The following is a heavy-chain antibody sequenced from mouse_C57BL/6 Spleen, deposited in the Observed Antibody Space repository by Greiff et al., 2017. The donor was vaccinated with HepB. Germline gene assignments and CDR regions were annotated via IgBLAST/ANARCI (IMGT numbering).Heavy chain of an antibody. CDR3: ARNRVTGLDY. V-gene: IGHV5-17*01. J-gene: IGHJ2*01. Sequence: EVMLVESGGGLVKPGGSLKLSCAASGFTFSDYGMHWVRQAPEKGLEWVAYISSGSSTIYYADTVKGRFTISRDNAKNTLLLQMTSLRSEDTAMYYCARNRVTGLDYWGQGTTLTVSS. CDR2: ISSGSSTI. D-gene: IGHD2-1*01. CDR1: GFTFSDYG.